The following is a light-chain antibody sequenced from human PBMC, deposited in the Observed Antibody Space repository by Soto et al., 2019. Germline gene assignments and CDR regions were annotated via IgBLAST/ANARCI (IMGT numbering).Light chain of an antibody. CDR1: QSLDTYT. CDR2: GAS. V-gene: IGKV3-20*01. J-gene: IGKJ3*01. CDR3: QQYAESPLT. Sequence: EIVLTQSPVTLSLSPGEKATLSCRASQSLDTYTLAWYQQKPGQAPRLPIYGASTRAAAIPDRFIGSGSGTDFALTISRLEPEDFAVYYCQQYAESPLTFGPGTKVDIK.